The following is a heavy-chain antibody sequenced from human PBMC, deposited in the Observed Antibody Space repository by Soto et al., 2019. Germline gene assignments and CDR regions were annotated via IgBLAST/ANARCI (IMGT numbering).Heavy chain of an antibody. CDR3: ARGAARPGLGRSWFDP. D-gene: IGHD6-6*01. CDR1: GYTFTSYG. Sequence: QVQLVQSGAEVKKPGASVKVSCKASGYTFTSYGISWVRQAPGQGLEWMGWISAYNGNTNYAQKLQGRVTLTTDTXTXXAYMELRSLRSDDTAVYYCARGAARPGLGRSWFDPWGQGTLVTVSS. V-gene: IGHV1-18*01. J-gene: IGHJ5*02. CDR2: ISAYNGNT.